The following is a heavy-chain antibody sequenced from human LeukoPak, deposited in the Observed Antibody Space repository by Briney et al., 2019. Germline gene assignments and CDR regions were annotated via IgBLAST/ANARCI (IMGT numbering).Heavy chain of an antibody. V-gene: IGHV3-33*01. CDR1: GFTFSSYG. CDR3: ARDHGYSSGWSTFDY. CDR2: IWYDGSNK. D-gene: IGHD6-19*01. Sequence: GESLRLSCAASGFTFSSYGMHWVRQAPGKGLEWVAVIWYDGSNKYYADSVKGRFTISRDNSKNTLYLQMNSLRAEDTAVYYCARDHGYSSGWSTFDYWGQGTLVTVSS. J-gene: IGHJ4*02.